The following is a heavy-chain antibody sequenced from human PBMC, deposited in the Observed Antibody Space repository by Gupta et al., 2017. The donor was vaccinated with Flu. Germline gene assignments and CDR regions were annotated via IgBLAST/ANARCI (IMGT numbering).Heavy chain of an antibody. CDR3: ARSDYKGLGWFDY. J-gene: IGHJ4*02. V-gene: IGHV3-74*01. CDR1: GFTFSIYW. CDR2: INSDGSSK. D-gene: IGHD4-11*01. Sequence: EVQLVESGGHLVQPGGSLRLSCAASGFTFSIYWMHWVRQVPGKGLEWVSRINSDGSSKNYADSVKGRFTISRDNAKNILYLQMSSLRAEDTAVYYCARSDYKGLGWFDYWGQGTLVTVSS.